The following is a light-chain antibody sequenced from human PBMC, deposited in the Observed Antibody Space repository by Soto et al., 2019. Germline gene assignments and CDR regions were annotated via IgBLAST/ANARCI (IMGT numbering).Light chain of an antibody. V-gene: IGKV3-11*01. J-gene: IGKJ1*01. CDR1: QYINTR. CDR2: QTS. CDR3: NQRYNWPWT. Sequence: DIVLTQSPATLSSFPGDRVTLSCRASQYINTRLAWYQHRPGQAPRLLIYQTSIRAAGIPARFSASGSGTDFTLTIRDVQPEDFALYYCNQRYNWPWTVGQGTKVDIK.